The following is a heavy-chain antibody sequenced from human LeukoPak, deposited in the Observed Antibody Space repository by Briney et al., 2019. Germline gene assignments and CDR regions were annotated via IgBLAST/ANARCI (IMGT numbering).Heavy chain of an antibody. V-gene: IGHV3-53*01. Sequence: HSGGSLRLSCAASGFTVSSNYMSWVRQAPGKGLEWVSSVCGDGGCTYYADSVKGRLTISRDNSKNTLYLQMNSLRAEDTAVYYCARILSASGMDVWGQATTVTVSS. CDR1: GFTVSSNY. CDR2: VCGDGGCT. J-gene: IGHJ6*02. CDR3: ARILSASGMDV.